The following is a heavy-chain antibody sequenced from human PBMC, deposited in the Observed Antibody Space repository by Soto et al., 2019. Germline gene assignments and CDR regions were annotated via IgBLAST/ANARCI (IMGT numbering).Heavy chain of an antibody. CDR2: ISHTGST. J-gene: IGHJ5*02. V-gene: IGHV4-30-2*01. CDR1: GGSVSSGSYY. Sequence: SETLSLTCTVSGGSVSSGSYYWSWIRQPPGKGLEWIGSISHTGSTSYNPSLKGRVTMSVDKSKNQFSLKLSSVTAADMAVYYCARAVAPYLGTWFDPWGQGTLVTVSS. D-gene: IGHD3-16*01. CDR3: ARAVAPYLGTWFDP.